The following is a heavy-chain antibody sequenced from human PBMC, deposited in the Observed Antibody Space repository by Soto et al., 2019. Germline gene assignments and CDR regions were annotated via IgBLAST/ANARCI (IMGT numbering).Heavy chain of an antibody. J-gene: IGHJ4*02. D-gene: IGHD1-26*01. Sequence: GGSLRLSCAASGFTFSSYAMHWVRQAPGKGLEWVAVISYDGSNKYYADSVKGRFTISRDNSKNTLYLQMNSLRAEDTAVYYCARDMTGSWSIFDYWGQGTLVTVSS. CDR2: ISYDGSNK. CDR1: GFTFSSYA. CDR3: ARDMTGSWSIFDY. V-gene: IGHV3-30-3*01.